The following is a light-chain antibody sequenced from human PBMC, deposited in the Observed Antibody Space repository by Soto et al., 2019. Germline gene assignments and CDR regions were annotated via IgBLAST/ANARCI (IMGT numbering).Light chain of an antibody. V-gene: IGLV2-14*01. Sequence: QSVLTQPASVSGSPGQSITISCTGTSSDVVGFKYVSWYQQHPGKAPKFMIYDVSNRPSGVSNRFSGSKSGNTASLTISGLQAEDEADYYCCSYTTSNTRQIVFGTGTKVTVL. CDR3: CSYTTSNTRQIV. CDR1: SSDVVGFKY. J-gene: IGLJ1*01. CDR2: DVS.